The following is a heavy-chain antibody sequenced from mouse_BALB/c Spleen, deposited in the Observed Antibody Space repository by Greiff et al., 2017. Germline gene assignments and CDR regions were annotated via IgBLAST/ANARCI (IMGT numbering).Heavy chain of an antibody. Sequence: EVQGVESGGGLVQPGGSLKLSCAASGFTFSSYTMSWVRQTPEKRLEWVAYISNGGGSTYYPDTVKGRFTISRDNAKNTLYLQMSSLKSEDTAMYYCARNYYGSSYYAMDYWGQGTSVTVSS. CDR1: GFTFSSYT. D-gene: IGHD1-1*01. CDR3: ARNYYGSSYYAMDY. V-gene: IGHV5-12-2*01. J-gene: IGHJ4*01. CDR2: ISNGGGST.